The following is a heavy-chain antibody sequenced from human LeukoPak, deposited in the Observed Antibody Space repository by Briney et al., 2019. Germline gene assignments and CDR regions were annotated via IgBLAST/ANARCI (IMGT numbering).Heavy chain of an antibody. CDR3: ARDQMSSSGRGIRFDWLDP. V-gene: IGHV1-2*02. CDR1: GYRFTVYF. D-gene: IGHD3-10*01. J-gene: IGHJ5*02. Sequence: ASVNVSCKSSGYRFTVYFIHWVRHAPGQGLEWVGWINPNSGCTKSSQEFHGRVTITIDTSTSTNYMDLSTLNSDDTAIYYCARDQMSSSGRGIRFDWLDPWGQGTLVTVSS. CDR2: INPNSGCT.